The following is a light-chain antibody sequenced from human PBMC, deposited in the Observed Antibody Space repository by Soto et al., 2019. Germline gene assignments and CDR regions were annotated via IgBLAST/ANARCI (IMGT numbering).Light chain of an antibody. Sequence: MTQSPATLSVAPGGRATLSCRASQSVGVNLAWYQQKHGQAPRLLLYAASTRATAIPARFSGSGSGAEFTLTIDSLQSEDFAVYFCQKYNYWPYTFGRGTKLEIK. CDR1: QSVGVN. CDR3: QKYNYWPYT. V-gene: IGKV3-15*01. J-gene: IGKJ2*01. CDR2: AAS.